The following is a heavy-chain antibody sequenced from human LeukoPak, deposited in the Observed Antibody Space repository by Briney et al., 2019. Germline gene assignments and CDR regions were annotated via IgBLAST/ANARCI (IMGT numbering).Heavy chain of an antibody. CDR2: ISSNGGST. CDR3: ARVGGIKLTDYYFDS. V-gene: IGHV3-64*01. J-gene: IGHJ4*02. CDR1: GFTFSSYA. D-gene: IGHD3-16*01. Sequence: GGTLRLSCAASGFTFSSYAMHWVRQAPGKGLEYVSSISSNGGSTYSANSVKGRFTISRDNSKNTLYLHMGSLRAEDMAVYYCARVGGIKLTDYYFDSWGQGTLVTVSS.